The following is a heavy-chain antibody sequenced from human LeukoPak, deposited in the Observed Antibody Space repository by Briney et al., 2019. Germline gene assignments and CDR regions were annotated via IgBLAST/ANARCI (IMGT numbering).Heavy chain of an antibody. V-gene: IGHV1-3*01. J-gene: IGHJ4*02. D-gene: IGHD2-21*01. CDR1: GYTFSNYA. CDR3: ARGIWSARTVDYYLDY. Sequence: ASVTVSCTASGYTFSNYAIHWVRQAPGQRFEWMGWINAGNGHTKYSQNFQGRVTITRDSSASTAYMELSSLTSEDTAVYYCARGIWSARTVDYYLDYWGQGTLVTVSS. CDR2: INAGNGHT.